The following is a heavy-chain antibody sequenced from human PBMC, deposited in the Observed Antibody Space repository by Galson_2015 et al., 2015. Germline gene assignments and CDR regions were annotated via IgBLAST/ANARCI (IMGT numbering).Heavy chain of an antibody. D-gene: IGHD6-13*01. CDR2: IYHSGST. CDR1: GGSISSGGYS. J-gene: IGHJ3*02. CDR3: ARVPALAAADAFDI. V-gene: IGHV4-30-2*01. Sequence: SLTCAVSGGSISSGGYSWSWIRQPPGKGLEWIGYIYHSGSTYYNPSLKSRVTISVDRSRNQFSLKLSSVTAADTAVYYCARVPALAAADAFDIWGQGTRVTVSS.